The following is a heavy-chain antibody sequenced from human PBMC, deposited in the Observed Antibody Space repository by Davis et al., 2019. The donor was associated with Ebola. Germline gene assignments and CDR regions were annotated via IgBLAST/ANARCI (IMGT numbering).Heavy chain of an antibody. CDR2: IYYSGST. Sequence: SETLSLTCAVYGGSFSGYYWSWIRQPPGKGLEWIGYIYYSGSTNYNPSLKSRVTISVDTSKNQFSLKLSSVTAADTAVYYCARPSYPGYYYYYGMDVWGQGTTVTVSS. J-gene: IGHJ6*02. CDR3: ARPSYPGYYYYYGMDV. CDR1: GGSFSGYY. V-gene: IGHV4-59*12. D-gene: IGHD6-6*01.